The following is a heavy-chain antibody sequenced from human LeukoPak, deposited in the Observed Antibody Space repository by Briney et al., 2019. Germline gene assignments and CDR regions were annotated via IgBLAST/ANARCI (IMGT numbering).Heavy chain of an antibody. V-gene: IGHV3-23*01. CDR3: AKELFVGNTGDAFDI. CDR1: GFSFSTYV. J-gene: IGHJ3*02. D-gene: IGHD3-16*01. Sequence: PGGSLRLSCAASGFSFSTYVMTWVRQAPGEGLEWVSTISADAANTYYADSVKGRFTVSRDNSKNALFLQMNSLRAQDTAVYYCAKELFVGNTGDAFDIWGQGTMATVFS. CDR2: ISADAANT.